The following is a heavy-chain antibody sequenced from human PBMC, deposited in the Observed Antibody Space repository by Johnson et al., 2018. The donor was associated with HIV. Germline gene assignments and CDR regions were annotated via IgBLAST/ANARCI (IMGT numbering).Heavy chain of an antibody. J-gene: IGHJ3*02. V-gene: IGHV3-7*01. CDR2: IKQDGSEK. D-gene: IGHD3-10*01. CDR1: GFTFRSYW. Sequence: VQLVESGGGLVQPGGSLRLSCAVSGFTFRSYWMTWVRQAPGKGLEWVTNIKQDGSEKYYVDSVKGRFTISRDNAKNSLYLQMNSLRAEDTAVYYCAREIIFRGAFDIWGQGTMV. CDR3: AREIIFRGAFDI.